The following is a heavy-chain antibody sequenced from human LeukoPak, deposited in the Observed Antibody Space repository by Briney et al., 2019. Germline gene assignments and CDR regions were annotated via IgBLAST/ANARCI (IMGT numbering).Heavy chain of an antibody. CDR3: AREGGIEWLVKYYYCYMDV. CDR2: IYTSGST. J-gene: IGHJ6*03. D-gene: IGHD6-19*01. CDR1: GGSISSYY. V-gene: IGHV4-4*07. Sequence: SETLSLTCTVSGGSISSYYWSWIRQPAGKGLEWVGRIYTSGSTNYNHSLTSRVTMSVDTSKNQFSLKLSSVTAADTGVYYCAREGGIEWLVKYYYCYMDVWGKGTTVTVSS.